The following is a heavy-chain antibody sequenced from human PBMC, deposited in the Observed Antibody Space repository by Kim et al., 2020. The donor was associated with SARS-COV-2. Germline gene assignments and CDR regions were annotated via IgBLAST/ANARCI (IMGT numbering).Heavy chain of an antibody. V-gene: IGHV4-39*07. CDR2: LYYSGST. Sequence: SETLSLTCTVSGGSISSNGYYWGWVRQPPGKGLEWIGSLYYSGSTYYNPFLESRVTISIDTSKNQFSLRLTSVTAADTAVYYCARALDTAMVTGGYTWFDPWGQGTLVTVSS. CDR3: ARALDTAMVTGGYTWFDP. D-gene: IGHD5-18*01. J-gene: IGHJ5*02. CDR1: GGSISSNGYY.